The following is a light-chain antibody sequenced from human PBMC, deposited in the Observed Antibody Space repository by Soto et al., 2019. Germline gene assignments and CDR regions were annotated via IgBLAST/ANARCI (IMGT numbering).Light chain of an antibody. CDR3: QKYNSAPLT. CDR2: TDS. J-gene: IGKJ4*01. Sequence: DIQMTQSPSSLSASVGDTDTITCRASHVISNYFTRYQQKPAKVPTPLLCTDSSLQSGVASRFSGRGSGPDFPLTISSLQPEDVATYYCQKYNSAPLTFGGW. CDR1: HVISNY. V-gene: IGKV1-27*01.